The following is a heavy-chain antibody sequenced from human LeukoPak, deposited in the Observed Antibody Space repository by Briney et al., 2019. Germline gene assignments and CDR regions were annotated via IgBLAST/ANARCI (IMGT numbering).Heavy chain of an antibody. D-gene: IGHD2-15*01. CDR3: ARVVGYCSGGTCYSYYFDY. J-gene: IGHJ4*02. CDR1: GYIFTSYW. Sequence: GESLKISCKGSGYIFTSYWIGWVRQMPGKGLGWMGIIYPGDSDTRYSPSFQGQVTISADKSISTAYLHWSSLKASDTAMYYCARVVGYCSGGTCYSYYFDYWGQGTLVTVSS. CDR2: IYPGDSDT. V-gene: IGHV5-51*01.